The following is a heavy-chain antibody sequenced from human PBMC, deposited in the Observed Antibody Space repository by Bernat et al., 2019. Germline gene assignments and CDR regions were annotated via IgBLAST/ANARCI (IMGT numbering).Heavy chain of an antibody. V-gene: IGHV3-30*18. CDR1: GFTFSSYG. CDR3: AKEGLVRGEFDY. Sequence: QVQLVESGGGVVQPGRPLRLSCAASGFTFSSYGMHWVRQAPGKGLEWVAVISYGGSNKYYADSVKGRFTISRDNSKNTLYLQMNSLRAEDTAVYYCAKEGLVRGEFDYWGQGTLVTVSS. J-gene: IGHJ4*02. D-gene: IGHD6-19*01. CDR2: ISYGGSNK.